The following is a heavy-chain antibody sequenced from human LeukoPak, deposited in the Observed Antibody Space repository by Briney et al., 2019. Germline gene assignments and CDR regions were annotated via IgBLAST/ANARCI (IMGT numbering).Heavy chain of an antibody. CDR3: AREGLNIGRGVIPKEAWGWFDP. J-gene: IGHJ5*02. CDR2: IYTSGST. V-gene: IGHV4-61*02. Sequence: SETLSLTCTVSGGSISSGSYYWNWIRQPAGKGLEWIGRIYTSGSTNYNPSLKSRVTVSVDTSKNQFSLKLSSVTAADTAVYYCAREGLNIGRGVIPKEAWGWFDPRGQGTLVTVSS. D-gene: IGHD3-10*01. CDR1: GGSISSGSYY.